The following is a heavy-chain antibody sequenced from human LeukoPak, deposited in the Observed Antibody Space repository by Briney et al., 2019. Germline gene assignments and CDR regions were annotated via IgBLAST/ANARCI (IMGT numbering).Heavy chain of an antibody. CDR1: GFTVSSNY. CDR2: IYSGGST. J-gene: IGHJ4*02. CDR3: AREEYYYDSSGYYSGY. V-gene: IGHV3-53*01. D-gene: IGHD3-22*01. Sequence: PGGSLRLSCAASGFTVSSNYMSWVRQAPGKGLEWVSVIYSGGSTYYADSVKGRFTISRDNSKNTLYLQMNSLRAEDTAVYYCAREEYYYDSSGYYSGYWGQGTLVTVSS.